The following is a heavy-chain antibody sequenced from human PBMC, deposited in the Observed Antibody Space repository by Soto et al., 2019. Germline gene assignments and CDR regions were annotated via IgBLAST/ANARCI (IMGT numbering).Heavy chain of an antibody. Sequence: ASVKVSCKASGYTFTSYAMHWVRQAPGQRLEWMGWINAGNGNTKYSQKFQGRVTITRDTSASTAYMELSSLRSEDTAVYYCARDRLEYYDFWSGYYYYYYYMDVWGKGTTVTVSS. CDR3: ARDRLEYYDFWSGYYYYYYYMDV. J-gene: IGHJ6*03. CDR2: INAGNGNT. D-gene: IGHD3-3*01. V-gene: IGHV1-3*01. CDR1: GYTFTSYA.